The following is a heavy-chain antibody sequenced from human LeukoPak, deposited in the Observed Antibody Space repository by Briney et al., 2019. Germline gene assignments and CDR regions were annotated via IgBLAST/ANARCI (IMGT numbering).Heavy chain of an antibody. D-gene: IGHD6-13*01. J-gene: IGHJ6*02. V-gene: IGHV1-69*13. Sequence: SVKVSCKASGGTFSSYAISWVRQAPGQGLEWMGGIIPIFGTANYAQKFQGRVTITADESTSTAYMELSSLRSEDTAVYYCARVIAATTRLNYYYAMDVWGQGTTVTVSS. CDR3: ARVIAATTRLNYYYAMDV. CDR1: GGTFSSYA. CDR2: IIPIFGTA.